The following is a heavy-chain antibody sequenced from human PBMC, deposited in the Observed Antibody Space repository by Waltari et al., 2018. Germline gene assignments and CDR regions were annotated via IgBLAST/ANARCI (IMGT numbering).Heavy chain of an antibody. CDR2: MSGTGDYT. V-gene: IGHV3-23*01. Sequence: EVQLLESGGDLEQPGGSLRISCVGSGFHFSTYSMKWVRQAPGKGLEWVSTMSGTGDYTYYADSVKGRFTISRDNSKNTVFLHMNNLRVEDTAIYFCAKDQAEWLVLDGYFDSWGQGTPVTVSS. CDR3: AKDQAEWLVLDGYFDS. J-gene: IGHJ4*02. CDR1: GFHFSTYS. D-gene: IGHD6-19*01.